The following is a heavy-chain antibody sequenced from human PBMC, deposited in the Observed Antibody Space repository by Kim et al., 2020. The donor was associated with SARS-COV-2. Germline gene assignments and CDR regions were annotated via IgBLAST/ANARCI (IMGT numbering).Heavy chain of an antibody. CDR3: MKGGWGWIWDH. CDR1: GFTFTGYA. V-gene: IGHV3-23*01. Sequence: GGSLRLSCTTSGFTFTGYAMSWVRQAPGKGLEWVSSIDGSDGTTYYVDSVKGRFTISRDNYKTLYLQTNSLRADDTAVYYCMKGGWGWIWDHWGQGTRVT. D-gene: IGHD2-2*03. CDR2: IDGSDGTT. J-gene: IGHJ4*02.